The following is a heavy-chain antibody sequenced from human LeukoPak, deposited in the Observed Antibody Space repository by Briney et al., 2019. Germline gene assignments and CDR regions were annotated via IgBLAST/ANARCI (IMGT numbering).Heavy chain of an antibody. CDR1: GFTFSSYG. J-gene: IGHJ5*02. CDR2: ISYDGSNK. V-gene: IGHV3-30*18. D-gene: IGHD6-6*01. CDR3: AKDRMAARGWFDP. Sequence: GGSLRLSCAASGFTFSSYGMHWVRQAPGKGLEWVAVISYDGSNKYYADSVKGRFTISRDNSKNTLYLQMNSLRAEDTAVYYCAKDRMAARGWFDPWGQGTLVTVSS.